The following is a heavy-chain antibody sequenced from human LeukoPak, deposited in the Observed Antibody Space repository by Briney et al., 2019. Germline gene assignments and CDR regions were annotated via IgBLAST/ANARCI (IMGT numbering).Heavy chain of an antibody. D-gene: IGHD5-12*01. Sequence: ASVKVSCKASGYTFTSYAMHWVRQAPGQRLEWMGWINAGNGNTKYSQKFQGRVTITRDTSASTAYMELSSLRSEDTAVHYCARRATSSGYDSIYYGMDVWGQGTTVTVSS. J-gene: IGHJ6*02. V-gene: IGHV1-3*01. CDR2: INAGNGNT. CDR3: ARRATSSGYDSIYYGMDV. CDR1: GYTFTSYA.